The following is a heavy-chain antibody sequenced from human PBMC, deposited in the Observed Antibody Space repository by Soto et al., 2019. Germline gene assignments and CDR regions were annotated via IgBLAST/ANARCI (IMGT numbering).Heavy chain of an antibody. J-gene: IGHJ5*02. D-gene: IGHD3-9*01. Sequence: GGSLRLSCAASGFAFSSYGMSWVRQARGKGLEWVSAISGSGGNTFYADSVKGRFTISRDNSKNTLYLQMNSLRAEDTAVYYCAKHNYDILTGNPNWFDPWGQGTLVTVSS. CDR3: AKHNYDILTGNPNWFDP. CDR2: ISGSGGNT. CDR1: GFAFSSYG. V-gene: IGHV3-23*01.